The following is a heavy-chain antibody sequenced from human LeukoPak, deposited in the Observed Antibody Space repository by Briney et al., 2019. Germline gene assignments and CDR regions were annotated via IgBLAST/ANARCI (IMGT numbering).Heavy chain of an antibody. CDR2: IKQDGSEK. D-gene: IGHD3-22*01. CDR3: ARDGKPRPNYDSSGYRPDAFDI. CDR1: GFSFSSYW. V-gene: IGHV3-7*01. Sequence: PGGSLRLSCAASGFSFSSYWMSWVRQAPGKGLEWVANIKQDGSEKYYVDSVKGRFTISRDNAKNSLYLQMNSLRAEDTAVYYCARDGKPRPNYDSSGYRPDAFDIWGQGTMVTVSS. J-gene: IGHJ3*02.